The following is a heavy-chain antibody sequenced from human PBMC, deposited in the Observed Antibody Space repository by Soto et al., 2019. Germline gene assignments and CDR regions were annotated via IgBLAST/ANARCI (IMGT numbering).Heavy chain of an antibody. CDR1: GYSFTDYY. D-gene: IGHD3-22*01. V-gene: IGHV1-2*02. CDR3: ARGTFDSSGNYFAGWFDP. CDR2: IIPNNGGT. J-gene: IGHJ5*02. Sequence: WASVKVSCKASGYSFTDYYIHWVRQAPGQGLEWMGWIIPNNGGTKYAQKFQDRVTMTRDTSITTAYMELSRLRSDDTAVYYCARGTFDSSGNYFAGWFDPWGQGTLVTVSS.